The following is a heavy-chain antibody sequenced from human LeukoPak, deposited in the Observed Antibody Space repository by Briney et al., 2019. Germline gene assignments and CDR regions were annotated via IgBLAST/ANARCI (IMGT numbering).Heavy chain of an antibody. CDR1: GGTFSSYA. D-gene: IGHD3-10*01. V-gene: IGHV1-69*13. CDR2: IIPIFGTA. Sequence: GASVKVSCKASGGTFSSYAISWVRQAPGQGLEWMGGIIPIFGTANYAQKFQGRVTITADESTSTAYMELSSLRSEDTAVYYCARRGAYYYGSGSYFHAFDIWGQGTMVTVSS. CDR3: ARRGAYYYGSGSYFHAFDI. J-gene: IGHJ3*02.